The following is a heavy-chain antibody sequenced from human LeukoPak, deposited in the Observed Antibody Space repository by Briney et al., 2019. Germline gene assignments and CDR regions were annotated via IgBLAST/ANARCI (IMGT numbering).Heavy chain of an antibody. CDR2: MNPNSGYT. CDR3: ARPNYDLLTGYYPLLDV. CDR1: GYTFTSYD. Sequence: GASVKVSCKASGYTFTSYDINWVRQATGRGLEWVGWMNPNSGYTGYAQKFQGRVTMTRNTSISTAYMELSSLRSEDTAVYYCARPNYDLLTGYYPLLDVWGQGTTVTVSS. D-gene: IGHD3-9*01. V-gene: IGHV1-8*01. J-gene: IGHJ6*02.